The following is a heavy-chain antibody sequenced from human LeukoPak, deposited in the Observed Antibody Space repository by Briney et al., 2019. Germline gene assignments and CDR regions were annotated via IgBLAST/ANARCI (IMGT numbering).Heavy chain of an antibody. Sequence: SETLSLTCTVSGGSISSYYWSWIRQPPGKGLEWIGYIYYSGSTNYNPSLKSRVTISVDTSKNQFSLKLSSVTAADTAVYYCAGHSSGGSGTFDPWGQGTLVTVSS. CDR2: IYYSGST. CDR1: GGSISSYY. D-gene: IGHD3-10*01. J-gene: IGHJ5*02. V-gene: IGHV4-59*08. CDR3: AGHSSGGSGTFDP.